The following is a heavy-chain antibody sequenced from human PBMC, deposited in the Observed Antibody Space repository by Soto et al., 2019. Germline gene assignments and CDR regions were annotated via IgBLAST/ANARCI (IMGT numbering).Heavy chain of an antibody. V-gene: IGHV4-59*01. D-gene: IGHD3-9*01. CDR1: GGSISSYY. Sequence: SETLSLTCTVSGGSISSYYWSWIRQPRGKGLEWIGYIYYSGSTNYNPSLKSRVTISVDTSKNQFSLKLSSVTAADTAVYYCAGATYYDILTGPGGHYYGMDVWGQGTTVTVSS. J-gene: IGHJ6*02. CDR2: IYYSGST. CDR3: AGATYYDILTGPGGHYYGMDV.